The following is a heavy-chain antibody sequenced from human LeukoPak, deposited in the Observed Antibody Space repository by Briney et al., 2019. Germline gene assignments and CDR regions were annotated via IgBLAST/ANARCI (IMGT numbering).Heavy chain of an antibody. V-gene: IGHV4-4*07. CDR3: ARDMVPYCSSTSCYWAYNWFDP. J-gene: IGHJ5*02. D-gene: IGHD2-2*01. CDR1: GGSISSYY. Sequence: SETLSLTCTVSGGSISSYYWSWIRQPAGKGLEWIGRIYTSGSTNYNPSLKSRVTMSVDTSKNQFSLKLSSVTAADTAVYYCARDMVPYCSSTSCYWAYNWFDPWGQRTLVTVSS. CDR2: IYTSGST.